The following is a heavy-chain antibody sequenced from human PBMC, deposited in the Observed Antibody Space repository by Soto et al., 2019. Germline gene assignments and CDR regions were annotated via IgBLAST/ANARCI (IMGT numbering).Heavy chain of an antibody. D-gene: IGHD6-6*01. V-gene: IGHV4-39*01. CDR1: GGSIRSSSYY. J-gene: IGHJ4*02. CDR2: IYYSGST. Sequence: PSETLSLTCTVSGGSIRSSSYYWGWIRQPPGKGLEWIGSIYYSGSTYYNPSLKSRVTISVDTSKNQFSLKLSSVTAADTAVSYCTRLAARNYFGYWGEGTLVTVS. CDR3: TRLAARNYFGY.